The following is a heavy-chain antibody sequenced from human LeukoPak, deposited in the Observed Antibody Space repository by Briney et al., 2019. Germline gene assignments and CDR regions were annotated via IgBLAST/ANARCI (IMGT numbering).Heavy chain of an antibody. Sequence: GGSLRLSCAASGFTFSSYAMNWVRQAPGKGLEWVSSISRGSDHIFYADSMKGRFTISRDDAKNSLYLQMNSLGAEDTAVYYCARPYDTRGYFPDYWGQGTLVTVSS. V-gene: IGHV3-21*01. D-gene: IGHD3-22*01. CDR1: GFTFSSYA. J-gene: IGHJ4*02. CDR3: ARPYDTRGYFPDY. CDR2: ISRGSDHI.